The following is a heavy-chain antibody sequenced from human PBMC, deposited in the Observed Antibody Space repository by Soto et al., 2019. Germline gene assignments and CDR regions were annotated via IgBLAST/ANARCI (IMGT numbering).Heavy chain of an antibody. CDR3: AREVRLHGVAS. D-gene: IGHD3-10*01. Sequence: QVHLQESGPGLVKPSETLSLTCAVSGDSIKTETWWSWLRQLPGTGLEWIGEIKHTGDANANPALRSRASRPVDRPTDPLVPTLRSVSAADTAVYFCAREVRLHGVASGGQGALGSVSS. V-gene: IGHV4-4*02. J-gene: IGHJ5*01. CDR1: GDSIKTETW. CDR2: IKHTGDA.